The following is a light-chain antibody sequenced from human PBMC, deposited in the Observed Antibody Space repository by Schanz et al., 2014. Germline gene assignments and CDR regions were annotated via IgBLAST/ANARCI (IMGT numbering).Light chain of an antibody. V-gene: IGLV2-14*01. J-gene: IGLJ2*01. CDR2: DVS. Sequence: QSALTQPASVSGSPGQSITITCTGTSSDVGGYKYVSWFQQHPGKAPKLLIYDVSNRPSGVSYRFSGSKSGNTASLTISGLQDEDEADYYCSSYAGNNKLLFGGGTKLTVL. CDR1: SSDVGGYKY. CDR3: SSYAGNNKLL.